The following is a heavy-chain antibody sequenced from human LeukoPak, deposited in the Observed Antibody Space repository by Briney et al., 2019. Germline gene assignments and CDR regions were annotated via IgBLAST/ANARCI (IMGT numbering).Heavy chain of an antibody. J-gene: IGHJ4*02. CDR2: INTDGNIT. CDR1: GFTFDDYA. Sequence: GRSLRLSCAASGFTFDDYAMHWVRQAPGKGPVWVSRINTDGNITTYADSVKGRFSISRDNAKNALYLQMNSLRAEDTAVFYCARELSGSISRHFDYWGQGTLVTVSS. V-gene: IGHV3-74*01. CDR3: ARELSGSISRHFDY. D-gene: IGHD2-15*01.